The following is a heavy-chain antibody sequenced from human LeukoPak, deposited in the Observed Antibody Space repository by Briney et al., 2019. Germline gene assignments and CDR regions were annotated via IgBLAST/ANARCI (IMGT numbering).Heavy chain of an antibody. V-gene: IGHV4-4*02. D-gene: IGHD3-22*01. Sequence: SGTLSLTCSVSGASITYYYSWVRQFPGKGLEWIGEVHRDGYTNYNPSLESRVTMSVDKSKNQLSLQLTSVTAADTAVYYCARGNLIVVPSRYYGMDVWGQGTTVTVSS. CDR1: GASITYY. CDR3: ARGNLIVVPSRYYGMDV. CDR2: VHRDGYT. J-gene: IGHJ6*02.